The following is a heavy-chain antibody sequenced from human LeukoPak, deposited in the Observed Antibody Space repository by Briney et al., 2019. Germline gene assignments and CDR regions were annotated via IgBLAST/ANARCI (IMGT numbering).Heavy chain of an antibody. Sequence: ASVKVSCKASGYTFTSYGISWVRQAPVQGLEWMGWISTNNGNTNYPQKIQGRVTMTTDTSTYTAYMELRSLRSDDTAVYYCARGGDSGYEKGTFDYWGQGTLVTVSS. CDR1: GYTFTSYG. CDR3: ARGGDSGYEKGTFDY. CDR2: ISTNNGNT. V-gene: IGHV1-18*01. J-gene: IGHJ4*02. D-gene: IGHD5-12*01.